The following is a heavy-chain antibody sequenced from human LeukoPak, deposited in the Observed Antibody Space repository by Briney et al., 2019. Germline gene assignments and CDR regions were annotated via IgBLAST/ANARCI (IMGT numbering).Heavy chain of an antibody. V-gene: IGHV3-11*03. CDR1: GIPFSDFY. D-gene: IGHD6-13*01. CDR2: ISSSSSYT. J-gene: IGHJ4*02. Sequence: GGSLRLSCVVSGIPFSDFYMNWIRQAPGKGLEWISYISSSSSYTDYAESVKGRFTISRDNAKSALYLEMNDLRVEDTAVYYCAAGTAADYWGQGTLVIVSS. CDR3: AAGTAADY.